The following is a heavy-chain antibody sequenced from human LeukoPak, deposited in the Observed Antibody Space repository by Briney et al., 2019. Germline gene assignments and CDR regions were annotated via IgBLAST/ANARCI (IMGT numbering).Heavy chain of an antibody. CDR1: GYTFTSYG. CDR3: ARQSGYSSSWYRPYYFDY. J-gene: IGHJ4*02. V-gene: IGHV1-18*01. Sequence: GASVKVSCKASGYTFTSYGISWVRQAPGQGLEWMGWISAYNGNTNYAQKLQGRVTMTTDTSTSTAYMELRSLRSDDTAVYYCARQSGYSSSWYRPYYFDYWSQGTLVTVSS. D-gene: IGHD6-13*01. CDR2: ISAYNGNT.